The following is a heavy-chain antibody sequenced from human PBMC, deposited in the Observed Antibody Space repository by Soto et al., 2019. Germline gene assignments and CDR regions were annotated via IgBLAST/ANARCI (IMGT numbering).Heavy chain of an antibody. CDR1: GGTFSSYA. CDR3: AKGAYSYGKLDWFDP. J-gene: IGHJ5*02. V-gene: IGHV1-69*01. Sequence: QVQLVQSGAEVKKPGSSVKVSCKASGGTFSSYAISWVRQAPGQGLEWMGGIIPISGTANYAQNFQGRVTMTADESTRTAYMELSSLRSEDTAVYYCAKGAYSYGKLDWFDPWGQGTLVTVSS. CDR2: IIPISGTA. D-gene: IGHD5-18*01.